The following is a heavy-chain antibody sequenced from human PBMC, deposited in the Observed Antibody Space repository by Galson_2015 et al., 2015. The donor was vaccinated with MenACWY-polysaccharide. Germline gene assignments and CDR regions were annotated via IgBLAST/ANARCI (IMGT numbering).Heavy chain of an antibody. Sequence: SLRLSCAASGFTFNSYAMHWVRQALGKGLEWVAVISYDETNKYYADSVKGRFTISRDNSKYTLYLQMNSLRAEDAAVYYCARDYCSRTSCYGLDVWGQATTVIVSS. J-gene: IGHJ6*02. CDR2: ISYDETNK. CDR3: ARDYCSRTSCYGLDV. V-gene: IGHV3-30-3*01. D-gene: IGHD2-2*01. CDR1: GFTFNSYA.